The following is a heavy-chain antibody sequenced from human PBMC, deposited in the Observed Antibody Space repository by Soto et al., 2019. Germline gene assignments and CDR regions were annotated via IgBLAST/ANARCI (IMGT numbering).Heavy chain of an antibody. Sequence: HPGGSLRLSCAASGFTFSSYGMHWVRQAPGKGLEWVAVIWYDGSNKYYADSLKGRFTISRDNSKKTLYLQVNSLRAEDTAVYFCARDDYDSSGYYYVDYWGQGTLVTVS. CDR1: GFTFSSYG. CDR2: IWYDGSNK. D-gene: IGHD3-22*01. V-gene: IGHV3-33*01. J-gene: IGHJ4*02. CDR3: ARDDYDSSGYYYVDY.